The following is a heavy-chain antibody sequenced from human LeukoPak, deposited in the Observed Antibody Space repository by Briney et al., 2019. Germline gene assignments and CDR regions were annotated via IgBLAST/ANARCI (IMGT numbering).Heavy chain of an antibody. V-gene: IGHV3-30*02. Sequence: GGSLRLSCAASGFTFSSYGMHWVRQAPGKGLEWVAFIRYDGSNKYYADSVKGRFTISRDNSKNTLYLQMNSLRAEDTAVYYCAKDLYPVVVVPAALDYWGQGTLVTVSS. CDR3: AKDLYPVVVVPAALDY. CDR1: GFTFSSYG. J-gene: IGHJ4*02. D-gene: IGHD2-2*01. CDR2: IRYDGSNK.